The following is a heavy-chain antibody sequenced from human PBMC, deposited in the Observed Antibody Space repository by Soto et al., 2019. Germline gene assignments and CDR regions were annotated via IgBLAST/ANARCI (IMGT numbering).Heavy chain of an antibody. CDR1: GITFSDLH. V-gene: IGHV1-69-2*01. D-gene: IGHD1-26*01. J-gene: IGHJ4*02. Sequence: EVLLQQSGAEAREPGGVVKMSCAVSGITFSDLHMHWVKQAPGKGLEWVGLVEVENDDRLYAEKYRGRLNINTDTSRHTSYMELTSRTSDDTAIYFCAAVRGSLGSLSFDYWGQGAPVTVSA. CDR3: AAVRGSLGSLSFDY. CDR2: VEVENDDR.